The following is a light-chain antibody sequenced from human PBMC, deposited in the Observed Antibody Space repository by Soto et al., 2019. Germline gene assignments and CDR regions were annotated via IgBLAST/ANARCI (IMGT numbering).Light chain of an antibody. CDR1: QSVSSN. Sequence: EIVMTQSPATLSMSPGERATLSCRASQSVSSNLAWYQQKPGQAPRLLIYGASTRATGIPARFSGSGSGTEFTLTISSLQSEDFATYYCQESYSIPYTFGQGTKLEI. V-gene: IGKV3-15*01. CDR2: GAS. J-gene: IGKJ2*01. CDR3: QESYSIPYT.